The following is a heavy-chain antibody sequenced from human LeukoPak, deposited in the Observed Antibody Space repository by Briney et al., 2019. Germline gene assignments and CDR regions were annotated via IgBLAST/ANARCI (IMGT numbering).Heavy chain of an antibody. CDR2: ISSSSSYT. CDR1: GFTFSDYY. CDR3: ARDRESLDY. V-gene: IGHV3-11*05. Sequence: GGSLRLSCAASGFTFSDYYMSWIRQAPGKGLEWVSYISSSSSYTNYADSVRGRFTISRDNAKNSLYLQMNSLRAEDTAVYYCARDRESLDYWGQGTLVTVSS. J-gene: IGHJ4*02. D-gene: IGHD3-10*01.